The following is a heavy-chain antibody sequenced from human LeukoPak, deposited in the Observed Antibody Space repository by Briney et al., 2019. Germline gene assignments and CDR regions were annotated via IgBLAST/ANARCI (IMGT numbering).Heavy chain of an antibody. CDR1: GFTFNKYG. CDR2: LWYDGTNK. J-gene: IGHJ4*02. V-gene: IGHV3-33*01. Sequence: GGSLRLSCAASGFTFNKYGMHWVRQAPGKGLEWVAVLWYDGTNKYYADSVKGRFSVSRDTSKNTLYLQMNSLRAEDTAVYYCARAPKWELYYSDYWGQGTLVTVSS. D-gene: IGHD1-26*01. CDR3: ARAPKWELYYSDY.